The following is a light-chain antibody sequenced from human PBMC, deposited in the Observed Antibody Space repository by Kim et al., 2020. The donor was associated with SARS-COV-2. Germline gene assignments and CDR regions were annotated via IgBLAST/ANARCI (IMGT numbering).Light chain of an antibody. CDR3: QQFGT. CDR2: DAS. J-gene: IGKJ2*02. V-gene: IGKV1-33*01. Sequence: SSLSASVGDRVTITCQASQDISKYLNWYQQKSGKAPKLLIYDASNLQIGVPSRFSGSGSGTDFIFTISSLQPEDIATYYCQQFGTFGQGTKVDIK. CDR1: QDISKY.